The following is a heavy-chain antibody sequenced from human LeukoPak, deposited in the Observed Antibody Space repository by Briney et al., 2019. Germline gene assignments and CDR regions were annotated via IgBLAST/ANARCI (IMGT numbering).Heavy chain of an antibody. J-gene: IGHJ3*02. CDR1: GFTVMNNY. CDR3: VRESSGDAFDI. Sequence: GGSLRLSCAASGFTVMNNYMNWVRQAPGKGLEWVAVMYSGGNTYYPDSVKGRFTISRDNSKNTLYLQMNSLRSEDTAVYYCVRESSGDAFDIWGQGTMVTVSS. CDR2: MYSGGNT. V-gene: IGHV3-66*02.